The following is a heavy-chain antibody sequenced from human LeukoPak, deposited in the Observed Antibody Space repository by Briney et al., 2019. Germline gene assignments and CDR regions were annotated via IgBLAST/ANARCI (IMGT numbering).Heavy chain of an antibody. Sequence: PGGSLRLSCAASGFTFSDYYVSWIRQAPGKGLECVSYISSSGSTIYYADSVKGRFTISRDNAKNSLYLQMNSLRAEDTAVYYCARDLTRGYSYGPDAFDIWGQGTMVTVSS. CDR2: ISSSGSTI. CDR3: ARDLTRGYSYGPDAFDI. J-gene: IGHJ3*02. V-gene: IGHV3-11*01. CDR1: GFTFSDYY. D-gene: IGHD5-18*01.